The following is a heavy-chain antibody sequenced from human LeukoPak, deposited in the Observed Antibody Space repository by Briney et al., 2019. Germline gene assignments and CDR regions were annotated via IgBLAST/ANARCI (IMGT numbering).Heavy chain of an antibody. J-gene: IGHJ4*02. CDR2: TYYRSNWEY. CDR3: ARGIPANTAYVDY. V-gene: IGHV6-1*01. D-gene: IGHD5-18*01. CDR1: GDSVSSNSAT. Sequence: SQTLSLTCSISGDSVSSNSATWNWIRQSPSRGLEWLGRTYYRSNWEYDYVPSVEGRITIHPDTSKNEFSLQLNSVTPEDTAVYYCARGIPANTAYVDYWGQGTLVTVSS.